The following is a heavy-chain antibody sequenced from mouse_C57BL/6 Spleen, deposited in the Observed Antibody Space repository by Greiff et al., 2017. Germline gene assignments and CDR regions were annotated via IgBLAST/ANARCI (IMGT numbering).Heavy chain of an antibody. J-gene: IGHJ1*03. Sequence: QVQLQPPGAELVRPGSSVKLSCKASGYTFTSYWMDWVKQRPGQGLEWIGNIYPSDSETHYNQKFKDKATLTVDKSSSTAYMQLSSLTSEDSAVYYCAREYYGSSPLYVWGTGTTVTVSS. CDR2: IYPSDSET. CDR1: GYTFTSYW. V-gene: IGHV1-61*01. CDR3: AREYYGSSPLYV. D-gene: IGHD1-1*01.